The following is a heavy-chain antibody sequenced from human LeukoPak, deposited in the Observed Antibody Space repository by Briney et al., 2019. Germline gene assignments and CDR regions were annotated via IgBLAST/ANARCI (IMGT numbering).Heavy chain of an antibody. J-gene: IGHJ4*02. CDR2: ISGSGDST. CDR1: GFTFSSYA. CDR3: ARSYYYDSSHTADY. V-gene: IGHV3-23*01. D-gene: IGHD3-22*01. Sequence: GGSLRLSCAASGFTFSSYAMSWVRQAPGKGLEWVSGISGSGDSTWYADSVKGRFTISRDNSKNTLYLQMNSLRAEDTAVYYCARSYYYDSSHTADYWGQGTLVTVSS.